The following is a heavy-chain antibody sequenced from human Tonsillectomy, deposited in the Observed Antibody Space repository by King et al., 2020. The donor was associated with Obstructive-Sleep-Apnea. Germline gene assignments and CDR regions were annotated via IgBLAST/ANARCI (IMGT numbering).Heavy chain of an antibody. J-gene: IGHJ5*02. D-gene: IGHD6-13*01. CDR3: GGYNWFDP. Sequence: VQLVESGGGVVQPGRSLRLSCAASGFTFSNYGKHWVRQAPGEGLEWVAIISYDGSDKYYADSLKGRFTISRDNSKSTLYLQMNSLRPEDTAVYYCGGYNWFDPWGQGTLVTVSS. V-gene: IGHV3-30*03. CDR1: GFTFSNYG. CDR2: ISYDGSDK.